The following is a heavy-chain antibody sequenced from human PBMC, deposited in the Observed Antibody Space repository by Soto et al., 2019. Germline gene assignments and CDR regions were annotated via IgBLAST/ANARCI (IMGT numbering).Heavy chain of an antibody. V-gene: IGHV1-46*01. CDR1: GYTFTSYY. D-gene: IGHD5-12*01. CDR3: AAYSGYDYGQGNYYYGMDV. J-gene: IGHJ6*02. Sequence: ASVKVSCKASGYTFTSYYMHWVRQAPGQGLEWMGIINPSGGSTSYAQKFQGRVIMTRDTSTSTVYMEPSSLRSEDTAVYYCAAYSGYDYGQGNYYYGMDVWGQGTTVTVSS. CDR2: INPSGGST.